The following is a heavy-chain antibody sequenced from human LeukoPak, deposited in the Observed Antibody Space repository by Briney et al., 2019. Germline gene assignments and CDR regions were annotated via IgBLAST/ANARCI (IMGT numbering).Heavy chain of an antibody. V-gene: IGHV4-34*01. Sequence: SETLSLTCAVYGGSFSGYYWSWIRQPAGKGLEWIGEINHSGSTNYNPSLKSRVTISVDTSKNQFSLKPSSVTAADTAVYYCARGFTAYFDYCGQGTLVTVSS. CDR3: ARGFTAYFDY. J-gene: IGHJ4*02. CDR2: INHSGST. CDR1: GGSFSGYY. D-gene: IGHD3-16*01.